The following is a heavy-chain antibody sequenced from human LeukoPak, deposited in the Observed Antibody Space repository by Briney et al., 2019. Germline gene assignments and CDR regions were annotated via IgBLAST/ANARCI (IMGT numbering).Heavy chain of an antibody. CDR3: ARDPEGVTPLDY. CDR2: ISALNGNT. V-gene: IGHV1-18*01. Sequence: GASVKVSCKASGYIFTSYGFAWVRQAPGQGLEWMGWISALNGNTNYAQKFQGRVTMTTDTSTSTAYMELRSLTSDDTAMYYCARDPEGVTPLDYWGQGTLDTVSS. J-gene: IGHJ4*02. CDR1: GYIFTSYG. D-gene: IGHD3-10*01.